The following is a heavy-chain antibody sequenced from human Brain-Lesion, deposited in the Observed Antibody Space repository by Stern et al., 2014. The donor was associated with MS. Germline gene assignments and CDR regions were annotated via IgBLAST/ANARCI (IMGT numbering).Heavy chain of an antibody. D-gene: IGHD3-3*01. CDR1: GYIFTGYY. CDR2: INPNTGGT. CDR3: ARDQRGITIFGVVTDYYYLGMDV. V-gene: IGHV1-2*02. Sequence: QMQLVQSGAEVKKPGASVKVSCKTSGYIFTGYYIHWVRQAPGQVLEWMAWINPNTGGTKYAQKFQGRVTMSRDTSISTAYVELSSLTSDDTAVYYCARDQRGITIFGVVTDYYYLGMDVWGQGTTVTVSS. J-gene: IGHJ6*02.